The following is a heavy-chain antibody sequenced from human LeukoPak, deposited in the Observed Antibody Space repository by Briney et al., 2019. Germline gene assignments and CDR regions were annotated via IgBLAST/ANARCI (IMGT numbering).Heavy chain of an antibody. D-gene: IGHD1-26*01. J-gene: IGHJ4*02. V-gene: IGHV4-34*01. CDR1: GGPFSGYY. CDR2: INHSGST. CDR3: ARRRGSYSE. Sequence: PSETLSLTCAVYGGPFSGYYWSWIRQPPGKGLEWIGEINHSGSTNYNPSLKSRVTISVDTSKNQFSLKLSSVTAADTAVYYCARRRGSYSEWGQGTLVTVSS.